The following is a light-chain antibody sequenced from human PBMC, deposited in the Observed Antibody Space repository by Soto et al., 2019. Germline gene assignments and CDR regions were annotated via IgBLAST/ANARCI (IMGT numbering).Light chain of an antibody. CDR2: AAS. J-gene: IGKJ4*01. CDR3: QQYYDWPPLT. V-gene: IGKV3-15*01. CDR1: QTVRSN. Sequence: EIVMTQSPATLSVSPGEGVTLSCRASQTVRSNLAWYLQKPGQAPRLLIYAASTSATGVPARFSGSGSETDFTLTISSLQSEDFAVYYCQQYYDWPPLTFGGGTRVEIK.